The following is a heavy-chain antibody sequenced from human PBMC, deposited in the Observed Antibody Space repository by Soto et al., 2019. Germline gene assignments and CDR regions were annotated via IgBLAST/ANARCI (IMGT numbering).Heavy chain of an antibody. J-gene: IGHJ3*02. CDR3: ARVGAQRPAASSNYFEI. CDR2: INANSGGT. CDR1: GYTFTGYY. V-gene: IGHV1-2*02. D-gene: IGHD2-2*01. Sequence: ASVKVSCKASGYTFTGYYMRWVRQAPGQGLEWMGWINANSGGTNYAQKFQGRVTMTRDTSISTAYMELSRLRSDDTAVYYCARVGAQRPAASSNYFEIWGQGTMVTVSS.